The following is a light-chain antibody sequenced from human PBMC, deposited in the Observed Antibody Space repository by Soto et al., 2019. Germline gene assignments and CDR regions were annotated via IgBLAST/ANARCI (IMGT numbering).Light chain of an antibody. CDR3: SSYTSTTVL. CDR1: SSDVGDYNF. J-gene: IGLJ2*01. CDR2: DVS. V-gene: IGLV2-14*03. Sequence: QSVLTQPASVSGSPGQSITISCTGTSSDVGDYNFVSWYQQHPGKAPKLMIYDVSNRPSGISNRFSGSKSGNTASLTISGLQAEDEAAYYCSSYTSTTVLFGGGPQLTVL.